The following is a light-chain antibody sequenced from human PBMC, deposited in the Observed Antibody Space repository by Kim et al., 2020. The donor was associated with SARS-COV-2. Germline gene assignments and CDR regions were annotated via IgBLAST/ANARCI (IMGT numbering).Light chain of an antibody. CDR1: SSDVGGYNH. Sequence: GQSVTISCTGTSSDVGGYNHVSWYQHHPGKAPKLMIYDVTKRPSGVPDRFSGSKSGNTASLTISGLQAEDEAAYYCCSYVGSYTLVFGGGTQLTVL. J-gene: IGLJ2*01. CDR3: CSYVGSYTLV. CDR2: DVT. V-gene: IGLV2-11*01.